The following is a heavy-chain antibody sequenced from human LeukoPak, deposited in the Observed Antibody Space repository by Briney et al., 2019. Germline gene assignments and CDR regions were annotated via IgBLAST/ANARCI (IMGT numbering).Heavy chain of an antibody. V-gene: IGHV3-23*02. J-gene: IGHJ4*02. CDR3: ARGDHYSGTSGLFDC. CDR1: GFTFSSHA. CDR2: ISGNGAGT. D-gene: IGHD3-22*01. Sequence: GGSLRLSCTPSGFTFSSHAMSWVRQAPGKGLEWVSGISGNGAGTYYGDSVKGRFTISRDNSKNTLYLQMNSLRAEDTAVYYCARGDHYSGTSGLFDCWGQGTLVTVSS.